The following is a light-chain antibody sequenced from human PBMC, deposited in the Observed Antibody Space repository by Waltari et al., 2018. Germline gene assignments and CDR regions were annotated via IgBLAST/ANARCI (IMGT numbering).Light chain of an antibody. J-gene: IGKJ1*01. CDR3: QQYNSAPPWT. Sequence: DIQMTQSPSSLSASVGDRVTIHCRASQGISSWLAWYQQKPGKAPKLLIYKASSLQSGVPSRFSGSVSETDFTLTISSLHPEDFATYYCQQYNSAPPWTFGQGTKVEIK. CDR2: KAS. CDR1: QGISSW. V-gene: IGKV1-12*01.